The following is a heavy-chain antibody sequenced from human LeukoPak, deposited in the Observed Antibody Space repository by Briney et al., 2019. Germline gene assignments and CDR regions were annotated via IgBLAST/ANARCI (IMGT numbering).Heavy chain of an antibody. Sequence: SETLSLTCTVSSASIDSYYWSWIRQPPGKRLEWIGYTHNNGDSNYNPSLKSRLTISVDTSKNEVSLVLTSVTAADTALYYCARQPGGTAAFDIWAQGTMVTVSA. V-gene: IGHV4-59*08. CDR3: ARQPGGTAAFDI. D-gene: IGHD6-13*01. CDR1: SASIDSYY. J-gene: IGHJ3*02. CDR2: THNNGDS.